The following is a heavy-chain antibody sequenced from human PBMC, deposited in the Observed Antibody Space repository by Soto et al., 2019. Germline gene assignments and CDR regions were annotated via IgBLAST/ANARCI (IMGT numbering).Heavy chain of an antibody. CDR1: GFTFSSYS. CDR2: ISSSSSYI. V-gene: IGHV3-21*01. D-gene: IGHD5-18*01. CDR3: ARDSYGPYYYYGMDV. Sequence: PGGSLRLSCAASGFTFSSYSMNWVRQAPGKGLEWVSSISSSSSYIYYAGSVKGRFTISRDNAKNSLYLQMNSLRAEDTAVYYCARDSYGPYYYYGMDVWGQGTTVTVSS. J-gene: IGHJ6*02.